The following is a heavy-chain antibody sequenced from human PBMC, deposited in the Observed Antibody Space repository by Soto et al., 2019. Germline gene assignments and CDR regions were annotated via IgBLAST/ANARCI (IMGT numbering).Heavy chain of an antibody. Sequence: QVHLVESGGGVVQPGQSLRLSCAASGFTFSTYAMHWLRQAPGKGLECVAIISYDSTNKFYGDSVKGRFTISRDNSKNTLYLQMNSLRPEDTAVYYCAKTDPGGRCIGTGYPDYWGQGTLVTVSS. CDR2: ISYDSTNK. V-gene: IGHV3-30*18. CDR1: GFTFSTYA. CDR3: AKTDPGGRCIGTGYPDY. J-gene: IGHJ4*02. D-gene: IGHD2-2*01.